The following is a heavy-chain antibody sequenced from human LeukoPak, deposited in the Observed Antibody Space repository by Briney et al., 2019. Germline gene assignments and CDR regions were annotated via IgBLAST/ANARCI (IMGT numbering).Heavy chain of an antibody. D-gene: IGHD2-15*01. CDR3: ARVGLIEDRSHWYLDL. J-gene: IGHJ2*01. V-gene: IGHV3-48*02. CDR2: ISSSSNTI. CDR1: GFXLSSYS. Sequence: GGSLRLSCAASGFXLSSYSMNWVRQAPGKGQEWVSYISSSSNTIYYADSVKGRFTISRENAKNSLYLQMNSLRDEDTAVYYCARVGLIEDRSHWYLDLWGRGTLVTVSS.